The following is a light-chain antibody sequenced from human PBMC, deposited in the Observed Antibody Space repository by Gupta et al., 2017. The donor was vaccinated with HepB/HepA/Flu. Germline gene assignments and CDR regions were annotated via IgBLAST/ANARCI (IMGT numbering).Light chain of an antibody. CDR3: YPRDNSGNHVV. Sequence: ITCQGDSLRSYHASWYQQKPGQAPVFVLYGKNNRPSGIPDRFSGSTSGDTASLTITRAQAEDEADYYCYPRDNSGNHVVFGGGTKLTVL. V-gene: IGLV3-19*01. CDR1: SLRSYH. CDR2: GKN. J-gene: IGLJ2*01.